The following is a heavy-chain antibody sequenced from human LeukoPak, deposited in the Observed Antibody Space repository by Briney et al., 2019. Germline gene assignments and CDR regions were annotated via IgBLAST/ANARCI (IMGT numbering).Heavy chain of an antibody. CDR2: IYHSGST. D-gene: IGHD3-22*01. J-gene: IGHJ4*02. V-gene: IGHV4-38-2*01. Sequence: PSETLSLTCSVSGDSISSGYYWGWIRQPPGKGLEWIGSIYHSGSTYYNPSLKSRVTISVDTSKNQFSLKLSSGPAADTAVYYCARRSSSGYYPPDYWGQGTLVTVSS. CDR1: GDSISSGYY. CDR3: ARRSSSGYYPPDY.